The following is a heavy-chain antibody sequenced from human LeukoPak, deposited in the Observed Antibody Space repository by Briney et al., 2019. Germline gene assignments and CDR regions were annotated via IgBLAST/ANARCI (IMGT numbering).Heavy chain of an antibody. CDR2: ISGGGGSI. Sequence: GGSLRLSCAASGFPFSSCAMSWVRQAPGKGLECVSTISGGGGSIYYADSVKGRFTISRDDSKNTLYLQMNNLRAEDTAMYYCARDQRVTGRPDIDYWGQGTLVIVSS. D-gene: IGHD6-6*01. V-gene: IGHV3-23*01. J-gene: IGHJ4*02. CDR1: GFPFSSCA. CDR3: ARDQRVTGRPDIDY.